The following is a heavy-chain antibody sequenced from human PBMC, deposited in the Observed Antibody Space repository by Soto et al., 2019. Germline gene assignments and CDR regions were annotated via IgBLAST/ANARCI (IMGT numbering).Heavy chain of an antibody. CDR1: GFTFSSYA. J-gene: IGHJ4*02. V-gene: IGHV3-30-3*01. CDR3: ARDRARFLEYFDY. CDR2: ISYDGSNK. Sequence: GGSLRLSCAASGFTFSSYAMHWVRQAPGKGLEWVAVISYDGSNKYYADSVKGRFTISRDNSKNTLYLQMNSLRAEDTAVYYCARDRARFLEYFDYWGQGTLVTVSS. D-gene: IGHD3-3*01.